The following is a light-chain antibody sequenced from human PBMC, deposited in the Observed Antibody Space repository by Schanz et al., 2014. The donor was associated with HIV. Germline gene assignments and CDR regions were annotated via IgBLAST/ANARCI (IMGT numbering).Light chain of an antibody. J-gene: IGLJ3*02. CDR3: NSYTSSSTWV. CDR2: DVS. Sequence: QSALTQPASVSGSPGQSVNISCTGTSDDVGGYNYVSWFQQHPGKAPKLIIYDVSSRPSGVSNRFSGSKSGNTASLTISGLQADDEADYYCNSYTSSSTWVFGGGTKLTVL. V-gene: IGLV2-14*01. CDR1: SDDVGGYNY.